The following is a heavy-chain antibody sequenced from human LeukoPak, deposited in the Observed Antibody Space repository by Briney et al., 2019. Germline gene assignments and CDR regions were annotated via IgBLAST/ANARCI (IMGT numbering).Heavy chain of an antibody. J-gene: IGHJ3*02. CDR3: ARDGGQLWVRDAFDI. Sequence: TSETLSLTCTVSGGSISSSSYYWGWIRQPPGKGLEWIGSIYYSGSTYYNPSLKSRVTISVDTSKNQFSLKLSSVTAADTAVYYCARDGGQLWVRDAFDIWGQGTMVTVSS. D-gene: IGHD5-18*01. V-gene: IGHV4-39*07. CDR2: IYYSGST. CDR1: GGSISSSSYY.